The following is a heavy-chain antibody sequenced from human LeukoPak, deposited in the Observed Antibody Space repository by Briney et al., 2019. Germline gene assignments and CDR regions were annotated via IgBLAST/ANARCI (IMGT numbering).Heavy chain of an antibody. CDR3: ASQAYSSGWADDY. CDR2: IYYSGST. J-gene: IGHJ4*02. V-gene: IGHV4-30-4*08. Sequence: SWVRQAPGKGLEWIGYIYYSGSTYYNPSLKSRVTISVDTSKNQFSLKLSSVTAADTAVYYCASQAYSSGWADDYWGQGTLVTVSS. D-gene: IGHD6-19*01.